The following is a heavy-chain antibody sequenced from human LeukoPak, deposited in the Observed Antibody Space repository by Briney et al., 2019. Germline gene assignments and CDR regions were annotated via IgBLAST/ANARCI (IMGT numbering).Heavy chain of an antibody. CDR1: GGSISSSSYY. J-gene: IGHJ5*02. CDR3: ARHYYDFWSGYRGDWFDP. CDR2: IYYSGST. D-gene: IGHD3-3*01. Sequence: SETLSLTCTVSGGSISSSSYYWGWIRQPPGKGLEWIGSIYYSGSTYYNPSLKSRVTISVDTSKNQFSLKLSSVTAADTAVYYCARHYYDFWSGYRGDWFDPWGQGTLVTVSS. V-gene: IGHV4-39*01.